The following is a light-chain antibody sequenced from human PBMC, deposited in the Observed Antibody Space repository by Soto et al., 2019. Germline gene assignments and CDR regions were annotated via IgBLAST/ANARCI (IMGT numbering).Light chain of an antibody. Sequence: QSVLTQPPSVSGAPGQWVTISCTGSSSNIGAGYDVHWYQQLPETAPKLLIYGNNNRPSGVPDRFSGSKSDTSASLAITGLQAEDEADYYCQSYDNSLSGWVFGGGTKLTVL. CDR1: SSNIGAGYD. CDR3: QSYDNSLSGWV. CDR2: GNN. V-gene: IGLV1-40*01. J-gene: IGLJ3*02.